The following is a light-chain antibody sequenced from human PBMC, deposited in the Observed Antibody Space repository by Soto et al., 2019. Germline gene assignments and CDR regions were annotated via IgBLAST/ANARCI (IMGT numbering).Light chain of an antibody. CDR3: QQSYSTLFT. CDR1: QSISSY. CDR2: AAS. J-gene: IGKJ2*01. Sequence: DIQMTQSPSSLSASVGDRVTITCRASQSISSYLNWYQQKPGKAPKLLIYAASSLQSGAPSRFSGSGSGTDFTLTISILQPEYVAAYYCQQSYSTLFTLGQGTKLEIK. V-gene: IGKV1-39*01.